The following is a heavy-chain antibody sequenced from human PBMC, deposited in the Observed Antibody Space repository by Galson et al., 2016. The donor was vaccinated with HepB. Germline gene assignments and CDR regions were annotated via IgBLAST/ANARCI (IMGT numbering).Heavy chain of an antibody. V-gene: IGHV3-30*18. D-gene: IGHD3-10*01. CDR2: ISYDGINK. CDR1: GFTFRNYG. Sequence: SLRLSCAASGFTFRNYGMHWVRQVPGKGLEWVAVISYDGINKYFADSVRGRFNISRDNSKNTLYLQMHSPRAEDTAGYYCAKERIAGITLDRGVMTSRLADVWGQGNTVTVSS. CDR3: AKERIAGITLDRGVMTSRLADV. J-gene: IGHJ6*02.